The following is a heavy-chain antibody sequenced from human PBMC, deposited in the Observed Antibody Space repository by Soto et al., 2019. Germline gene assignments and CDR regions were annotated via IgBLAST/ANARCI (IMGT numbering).Heavy chain of an antibody. D-gene: IGHD1-26*01. V-gene: IGHV1-24*01. CDR1: GYTLTELS. J-gene: IGHJ6*02. CDR2: FDPEDGET. CDR3: AAVGATTVGDYYYYGMDV. Sequence: ASVKVSCKVSGYTLTELSMHWVRQAPGKGLEWMGGFDPEDGETIYAQKFQGRVTMTEDTSTDTAYMELSSLRSEDTAVYHCAAVGATTVGDYYYYGMDVWGQGTTVTVSS.